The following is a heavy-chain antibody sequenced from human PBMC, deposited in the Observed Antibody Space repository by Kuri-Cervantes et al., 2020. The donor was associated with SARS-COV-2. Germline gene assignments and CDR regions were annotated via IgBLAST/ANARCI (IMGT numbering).Heavy chain of an antibody. J-gene: IGHJ4*02. CDR2: IYYSGST. D-gene: IGHD2-21*01. Sequence: SETLSLTCAVSGYSISSGYYWGWIRQPPGKGLEWIGYIYYSGSTNYNPSLKSRVTISVDTSKNQFSLKLSSVTAADTAVYYCARASYSVDCFGYWGQGTLVTVSS. CDR1: GYSISSGYY. CDR3: ARASYSVDCFGY. V-gene: IGHV4-61*01.